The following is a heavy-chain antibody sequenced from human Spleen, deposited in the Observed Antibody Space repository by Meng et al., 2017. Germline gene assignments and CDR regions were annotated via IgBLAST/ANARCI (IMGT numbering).Heavy chain of an antibody. CDR1: GFTFDDYA. Sequence: SLKISCAVSGFTFDDYAMHWVRQAPGKGLEWVSSISWNSVSIRYADSVKGRFTISRDNAKNSLYLQMNSLRAEDTAVYYCARDRSIQLWSPVMDAFDIWGQGTMVTVSS. J-gene: IGHJ3*02. CDR2: ISWNSVSI. CDR3: ARDRSIQLWSPVMDAFDI. D-gene: IGHD5-18*01. V-gene: IGHV3-9*01.